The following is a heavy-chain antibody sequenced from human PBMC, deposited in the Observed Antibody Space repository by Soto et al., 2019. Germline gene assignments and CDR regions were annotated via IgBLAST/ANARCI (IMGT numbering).Heavy chain of an antibody. Sequence: HPGGSLELSCAAPGFTFSSYWMSWVRQAPGKGLEWVANIKQDGSEKYYVDSVKGRFTISRDNAKNSLYLQMNSLRAEDTAVYYCARHDSSDAFDIWGQGTMVTVSS. J-gene: IGHJ3*02. V-gene: IGHV3-7*01. CDR1: GFTFSSYW. CDR2: IKQDGSEK. D-gene: IGHD3-22*01. CDR3: ARHDSSDAFDI.